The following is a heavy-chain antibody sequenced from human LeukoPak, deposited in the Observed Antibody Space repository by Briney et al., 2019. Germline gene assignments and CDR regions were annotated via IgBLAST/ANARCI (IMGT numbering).Heavy chain of an antibody. D-gene: IGHD4-11*01. Sequence: GGSMRLSCAASGFTFSSYAMSWVRQAPGKGLEWVSAISGSGGSTYYADSVKGRFTISRDNSKNTLYLQMNSLRAEDTAVYYCAKEPLRSTVTPLAFDPWGQGTLVTVSS. CDR1: GFTFSSYA. V-gene: IGHV3-23*01. J-gene: IGHJ5*02. CDR2: ISGSGGST. CDR3: AKEPLRSTVTPLAFDP.